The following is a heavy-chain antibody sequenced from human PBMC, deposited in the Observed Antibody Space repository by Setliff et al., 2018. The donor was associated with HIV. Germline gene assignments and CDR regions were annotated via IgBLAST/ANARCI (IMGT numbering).Heavy chain of an antibody. CDR2: ITGSGKTI. V-gene: IGHV3-48*03. D-gene: IGHD6-13*01. CDR3: AKSKTKYSSSWYTDIRPDYFQH. J-gene: IGHJ1*01. CDR1: GFTFSTHE. Sequence: LRLSCAASGFTFSTHEMNWVRQAPGKGLEWVSYITGSGKTIYYADSVKGRFTISRDNAKNSLYLQMNSLRAEDTAVYYCAKSKTKYSSSWYTDIRPDYFQHWGQGTLVTVSS.